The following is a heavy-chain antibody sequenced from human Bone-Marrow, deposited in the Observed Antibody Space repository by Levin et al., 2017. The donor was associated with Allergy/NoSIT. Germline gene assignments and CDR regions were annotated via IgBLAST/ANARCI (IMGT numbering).Heavy chain of an antibody. CDR2: ISHKGSWT. D-gene: IGHD6-6*01. Sequence: SCTASGFTFGEYRMNWVRQAPGKGLEWVSSISHKGSWTYTAASMRGRFTISRDNATNLLFLQMDTVRVEDSAVYYCARISSSSVAFDIWSQGTAVTVSS. J-gene: IGHJ3*02. CDR3: ARISSSSVAFDI. V-gene: IGHV3-21*01. CDR1: GFTFGEYR.